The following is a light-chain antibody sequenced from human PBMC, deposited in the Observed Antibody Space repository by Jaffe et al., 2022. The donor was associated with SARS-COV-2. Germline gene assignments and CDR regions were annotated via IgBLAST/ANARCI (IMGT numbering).Light chain of an antibody. CDR3: SSFTTSSTLV. J-gene: IGLJ2*01. Sequence: QSALTQPASVSGSPGQSITISCTGTSSDIGRYTYVSWYQHHPGRAPKLIIYDVSYRPSGISDRFSGSKSGKTASLTISGLQAEDEADYYCSSFTTSSTLVFGGGTKLTVL. CDR1: SSDIGRYTY. CDR2: DVS. V-gene: IGLV2-14*03.